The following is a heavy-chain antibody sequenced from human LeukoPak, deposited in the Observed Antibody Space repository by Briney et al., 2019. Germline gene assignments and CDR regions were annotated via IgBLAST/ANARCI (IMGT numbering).Heavy chain of an antibody. CDR1: GASMSAYQ. CDR3: ATSNDAKIVPFDH. D-gene: IGHD2-8*01. CDR2: INTKGET. J-gene: IGHJ4*02. V-gene: IGHV4-4*09. Sequence: PSETLSLTCTVSGASMSAYQWSWVRQSPEKGLEWIGCINTKGETSYNPSLKSRVTTSVDTSKSQFSLRLTSVTAADTAVYYCATSNDAKIVPFDHWGQGAPVTVSS.